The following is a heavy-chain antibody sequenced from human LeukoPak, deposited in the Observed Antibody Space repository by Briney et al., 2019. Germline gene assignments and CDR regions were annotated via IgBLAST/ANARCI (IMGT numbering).Heavy chain of an antibody. Sequence: KPGESLKISCKGSGYSFTSYWIGWVRQMPGKGLKWMGIVYPDDSDTRYSPSFQGQVTISADKSISTAYLQWSSLKASDTAMYYCARHSGTYLTFFDYWGQGTLVTVSS. CDR3: ARHSGTYLTFFDY. CDR2: VYPDDSDT. J-gene: IGHJ4*02. D-gene: IGHD1-26*01. V-gene: IGHV5-51*01. CDR1: GYSFTSYW.